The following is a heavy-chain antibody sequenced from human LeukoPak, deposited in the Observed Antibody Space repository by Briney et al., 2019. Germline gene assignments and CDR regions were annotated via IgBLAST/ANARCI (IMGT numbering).Heavy chain of an antibody. CDR3: AREQKTASSGGYYYYYGMDV. D-gene: IGHD2-21*02. CDR1: GFTFSSYA. V-gene: IGHV3-30*04. CDR2: ISYDGSNK. J-gene: IGHJ6*02. Sequence: PGGSLRLSCAASGFTFSSYAMHWVRQAPGKGLEWVAVISYDGSNKYYADSVKGRFTISRDNSKNTLYLQMNSLRAEDTAVYYCAREQKTASSGGYYYYYGMDVWGQGTTVTVSS.